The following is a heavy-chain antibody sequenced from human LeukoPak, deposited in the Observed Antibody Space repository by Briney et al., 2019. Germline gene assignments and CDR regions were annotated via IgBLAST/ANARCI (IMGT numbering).Heavy chain of an antibody. D-gene: IGHD5-12*01. Sequence: SETLSLTCAVYGGSFSGYYWSWIRQPPGKGLEWIGEINHSGSTNYNPSLKSRVTISVDTSKNQFSLKLSSVTAADTAVYYCASGYSGYDRGANRLDYWGQGTLVIVSS. CDR2: INHSGST. CDR3: ASGYSGYDRGANRLDY. J-gene: IGHJ4*02. V-gene: IGHV4-34*01. CDR1: GGSFSGYY.